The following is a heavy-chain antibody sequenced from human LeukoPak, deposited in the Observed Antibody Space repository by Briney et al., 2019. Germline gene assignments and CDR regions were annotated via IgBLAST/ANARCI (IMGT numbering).Heavy chain of an antibody. Sequence: GGSLRLSCAASGFTFSNYWMSWVRQAPGKGLEWVANIEQDGSEKYYVDSVKGRFTISRDKAKNSLYLQMNSLRAEDTAVYHCARFGSVAGSPVAFDIWGQGTMVTVFS. CDR3: ARFGSVAGSPVAFDI. CDR1: GFTFSNYW. CDR2: IEQDGSEK. D-gene: IGHD6-19*01. V-gene: IGHV3-7*01. J-gene: IGHJ3*02.